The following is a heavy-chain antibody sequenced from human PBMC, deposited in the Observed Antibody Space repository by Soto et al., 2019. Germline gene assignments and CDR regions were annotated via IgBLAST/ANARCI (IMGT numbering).Heavy chain of an antibody. V-gene: IGHV3-23*01. CDR2: ISGSGGYT. Sequence: EVQLLESGGGLVQPGGSLRLSCAASGFTFSSYAMSWVRQAPGKGLEWVSVISGSGGYTYYADSVKGRFTISSDNSKNTLYLQMHHLRAEDTAVYYCAKWTVVVVAATRGGYFDYWGQGTLVTVSS. J-gene: IGHJ4*02. CDR3: AKWTVVVVAATRGGYFDY. CDR1: GFTFSSYA. D-gene: IGHD2-15*01.